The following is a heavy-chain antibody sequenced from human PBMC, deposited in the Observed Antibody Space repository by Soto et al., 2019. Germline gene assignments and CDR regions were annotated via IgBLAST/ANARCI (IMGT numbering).Heavy chain of an antibody. Sequence: GASVKVSCKASGYTFTSYGISWVRQAPGQGLEWMGWISAYDGNTNYAQKLQGRVTMTTDTSTSTAYMELRSLRSDDTAVYYCASVDYGGNSDYWGQGTLVTVSS. D-gene: IGHD4-17*01. J-gene: IGHJ4*02. CDR2: ISAYDGNT. CDR3: ASVDYGGNSDY. CDR1: GYTFTSYG. V-gene: IGHV1-18*01.